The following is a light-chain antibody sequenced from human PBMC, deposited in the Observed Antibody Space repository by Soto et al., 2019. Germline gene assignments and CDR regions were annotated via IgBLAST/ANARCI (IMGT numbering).Light chain of an antibody. CDR1: QSVNNN. J-gene: IGKJ1*01. CDR3: QQYNNYPWT. V-gene: IGKV3-15*01. CDR2: GAS. Sequence: EIILTQSPASLSVSPGERATLSCRASQSVNNNLAWYQQKPGQAPRLLIYGASTRATGIPGRFRGSGSGTEFTLTITSLQSEDFAVYFCQQYNNYPWTFGQGTKVESK.